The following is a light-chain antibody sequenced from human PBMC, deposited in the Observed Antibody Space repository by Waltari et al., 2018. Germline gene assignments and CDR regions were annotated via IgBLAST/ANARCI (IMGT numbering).Light chain of an antibody. CDR1: GSNTRAGYD. CDR2: GST. Sequence: QSVLTQPPSVSGAPGQRVTISCPGSGSNTRAGYDVHWYQQLPRAAPKLPIYGSTSRPLGVPDRFFGSTSGTSASLAITGLQAEDEADYYCQSYDTSLMTVVFGGGTKLTVL. CDR3: QSYDTSLMTVV. J-gene: IGLJ3*02. V-gene: IGLV1-40*01.